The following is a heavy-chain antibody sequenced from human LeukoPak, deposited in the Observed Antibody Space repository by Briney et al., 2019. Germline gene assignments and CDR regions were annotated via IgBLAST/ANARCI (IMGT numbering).Heavy chain of an antibody. CDR3: ASDLPSRNHQRFYFDY. J-gene: IGHJ4*02. CDR1: VYSFTGYY. D-gene: IGHD1-14*01. CDR2: INPNRGDT. V-gene: IGHV1-2*02. Sequence: ASVKVSCKVSVYSFTGYYIHWVRQAPGQGFEWMGWINPNRGDTNYAQKFQGRVTLAKDTSISTAFMELYSLRSDDTAVYYCASDLPSRNHQRFYFDYWGRGTLITVSS.